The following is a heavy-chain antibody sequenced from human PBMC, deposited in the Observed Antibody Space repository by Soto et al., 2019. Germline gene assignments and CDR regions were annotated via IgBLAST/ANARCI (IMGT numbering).Heavy chain of an antibody. Sequence: EVQLVESGGGLLKPGGSLRLTCAGSGFTFSNAWMSWVRQAPGKGLEWVARIKSKSDGETTDYAAPVKGRFTILRDDSKNTVFLQMTSLNTEDTSVYHCTTGWYFDLWGRGTLVTVSS. CDR3: TTGWYFDL. CDR1: GFTFSNAW. J-gene: IGHJ2*01. V-gene: IGHV3-15*01. CDR2: IKSKSDGETT.